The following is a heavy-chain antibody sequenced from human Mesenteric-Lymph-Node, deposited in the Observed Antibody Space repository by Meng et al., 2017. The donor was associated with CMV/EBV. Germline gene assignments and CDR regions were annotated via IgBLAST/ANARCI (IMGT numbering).Heavy chain of an antibody. D-gene: IGHD7-27*01. CDR2: MYYSGTT. CDR1: GGSYITSSYY. V-gene: IGHV4-39*01. CDR3: AGPLKPLGHFDF. Sequence: GSLRLSCNVSGGSYITSSYYWGWVRQPPGRGLEWIATMYYSGTTYYNPSLRSRVTISVEAPKNQFSLKLTSVTAADTAVYYCAGPLKPLGHFDFWGQGILVTVSS. J-gene: IGHJ4*02.